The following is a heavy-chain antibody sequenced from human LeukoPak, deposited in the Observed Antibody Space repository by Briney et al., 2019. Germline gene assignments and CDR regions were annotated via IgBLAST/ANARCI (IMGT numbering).Heavy chain of an antibody. V-gene: IGHV4-39*01. CDR1: GGSISSSTYY. Sequence: SETLSLTCTVSGGSISSSTYYWGWIRPPPGKGLEWIGSIYYSGSTYYNPSLKSRVTISVDTSKNQFSLKLSSVTGADTAVYYCARGKRGKGLKTYYYDSSGYWPIDYWGQGTLVTVSS. J-gene: IGHJ4*02. CDR2: IYYSGST. CDR3: ARGKRGKGLKTYYYDSSGYWPIDY. D-gene: IGHD3-22*01.